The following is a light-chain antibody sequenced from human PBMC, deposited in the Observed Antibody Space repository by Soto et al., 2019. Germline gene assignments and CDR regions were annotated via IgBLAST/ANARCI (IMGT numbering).Light chain of an antibody. Sequence: QSALTQPPSLSGTPGQRVTISCSGSTSNIAGNTVHWYQQFPGTAPKLLIYRGNQRPSGVPDRFSGSKSGTSASLAISGLRSDDESDYYCVAWDDSLSGYVFGTGTKLTVL. CDR3: VAWDDSLSGYV. CDR1: TSNIAGNT. CDR2: RGN. V-gene: IGLV1-47*01. J-gene: IGLJ1*01.